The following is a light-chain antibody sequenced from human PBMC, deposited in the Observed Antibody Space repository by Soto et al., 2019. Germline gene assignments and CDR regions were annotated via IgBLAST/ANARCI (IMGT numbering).Light chain of an antibody. CDR3: QQSNYLPLT. Sequence: DIQMTQSPSSVSASVGDRVTITCRASHDISSWLTWYQQKPGKAPKLLIYAASNLQSGVPSRFRGRGSWTFCTLTISSLRPDDFANNYCQQSNYLPLTFGGGTKVDI. V-gene: IGKV1-12*01. CDR1: HDISSW. CDR2: AAS. J-gene: IGKJ4*01.